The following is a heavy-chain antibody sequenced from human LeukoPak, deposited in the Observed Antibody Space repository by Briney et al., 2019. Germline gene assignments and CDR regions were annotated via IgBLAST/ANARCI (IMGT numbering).Heavy chain of an antibody. CDR2: ISSSSSYI. J-gene: IGHJ4*02. CDR3: ARASALEGDFDS. D-gene: IGHD3-16*01. V-gene: IGHV3-21*01. CDR1: GFTFSSYS. Sequence: PGGSLRLSCAASGFTFSSYSMNWVRQAPGKGLEWVSSISSSSSYIYYADSVKGRFTISRENAKNSLYLQMYSLRAEDTAVYYCARASALEGDFDSWGQGTLVTVSS.